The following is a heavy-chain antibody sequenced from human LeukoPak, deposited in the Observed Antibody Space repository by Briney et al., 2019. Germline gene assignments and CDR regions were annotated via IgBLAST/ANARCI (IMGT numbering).Heavy chain of an antibody. J-gene: IGHJ4*02. D-gene: IGHD3-22*01. CDR1: GGTFSSYA. Sequence: SVKVSCKASGGTFSSYAISWVRQAPGQGLEWMGGIIPIFGTANYAQKFQGRVTITADESTSTAYMELSSLRSEDTAVYYCASGYYDSSGYYPFDYWGQGTLVTVSS. CDR3: ASGYYDSSGYYPFDY. V-gene: IGHV1-69*13. CDR2: IIPIFGTA.